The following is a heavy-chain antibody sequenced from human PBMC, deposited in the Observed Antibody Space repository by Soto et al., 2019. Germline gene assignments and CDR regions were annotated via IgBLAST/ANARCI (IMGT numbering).Heavy chain of an antibody. V-gene: IGHV3-23*04. D-gene: IGHD2-21*02. Sequence: EVQLVESEGGLVQPGGSLRLSCEASGFIFSSSDMSWVRQAPGKGLEWISSITTTGDRTHYADSVRGRFTISRDNSRNTVYLQLNSLRVEDTAVYYGAKGGGGDHGYWGQGTLVAVSS. CDR3: AKGGGGDHGY. CDR1: GFIFSSSD. CDR2: ITTTGDRT. J-gene: IGHJ4*02.